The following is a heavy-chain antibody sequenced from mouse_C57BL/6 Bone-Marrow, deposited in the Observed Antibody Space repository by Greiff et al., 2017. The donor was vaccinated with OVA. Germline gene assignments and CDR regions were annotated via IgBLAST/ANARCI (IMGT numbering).Heavy chain of an antibody. CDR3: AKRKGKPLYAMDY. V-gene: IGHV2-5*01. J-gene: IGHJ4*01. D-gene: IGHD2-1*01. CDR2: IWRGGST. Sequence: QVQLQQSGPGLVQPSQSLSITCTVSGFSLTSYGLHWVRQSPGKGLEWLGVIWRGGSTDYNAAFMSRLSITKDNSKSQVFFKMNSLQADDTAIYYCAKRKGKPLYAMDYWGQGTSVTVSS. CDR1: GFSLTSYG.